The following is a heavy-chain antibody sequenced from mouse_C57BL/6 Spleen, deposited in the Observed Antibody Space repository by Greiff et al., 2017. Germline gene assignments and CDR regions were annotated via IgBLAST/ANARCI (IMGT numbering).Heavy chain of an antibody. Sequence: QVQLQQPGAELVKPGASVKMSCKASGYTFTSYWITWVKQRPGRGLEWIGVIYPGSGSTNYNEKFKSKATLTVDTSSSTAYMQLSSLTSEDSAVYYCARRDGSFDYWGQGTTLTVSS. J-gene: IGHJ2*01. V-gene: IGHV1-55*01. CDR1: GYTFTSYW. D-gene: IGHD2-3*01. CDR2: IYPGSGST. CDR3: ARRDGSFDY.